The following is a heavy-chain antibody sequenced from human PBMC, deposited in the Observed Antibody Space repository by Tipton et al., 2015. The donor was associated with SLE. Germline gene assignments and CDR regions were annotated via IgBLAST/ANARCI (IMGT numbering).Heavy chain of an antibody. CDR2: VFNDGNT. V-gene: IGHV4-39*07. D-gene: IGHD1-26*01. CDR3: ARGGLGVSYYYYMDV. Sequence: TLSLTCTVFGGSISSSNSYWGWIRQPPGKGLEWIGSVFNDGNTYYNPSLKSRVTISVDTSKNQFSLKLSSVTAADTAVYYCARGGLGVSYYYYMDVWGKGTTVTVSS. J-gene: IGHJ6*03. CDR1: GGSISSSNSY.